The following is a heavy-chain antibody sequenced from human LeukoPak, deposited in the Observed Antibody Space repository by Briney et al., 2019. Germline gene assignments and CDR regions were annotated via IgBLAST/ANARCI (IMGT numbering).Heavy chain of an antibody. CDR1: GFTFSSYS. CDR3: ARSEGILTEDYYYYYGMDV. D-gene: IGHD3-9*01. Sequence: GGSLRLSCAASGFTFSSYSMNWVRQAPGKGLEWVSSISSSSSYIYYADSVKGRFTISRDNAKNSLYLQMNSLRAEDTAVYYCARSEGILTEDYYYYYGMDVWGQGTTVTVSS. J-gene: IGHJ6*02. V-gene: IGHV3-21*01. CDR2: ISSSSSYI.